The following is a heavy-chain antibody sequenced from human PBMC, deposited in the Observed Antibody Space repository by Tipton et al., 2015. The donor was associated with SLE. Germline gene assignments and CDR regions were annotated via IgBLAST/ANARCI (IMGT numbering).Heavy chain of an antibody. J-gene: IGHJ4*02. CDR1: GYSISSGYY. CDR3: ASSHSSSRNKADY. CDR2: IYRSGST. D-gene: IGHD6-13*01. Sequence: TLSLTCAVSGYSISSGYYWGWIRQPPGKGLEWIGSIYRSGSTSYNPSLKRRVTISVDTSKNQFSLKLRSVTAAGTAVYYCASSHSSSRNKADYWGQGTLVTVSS. V-gene: IGHV4-38-2*01.